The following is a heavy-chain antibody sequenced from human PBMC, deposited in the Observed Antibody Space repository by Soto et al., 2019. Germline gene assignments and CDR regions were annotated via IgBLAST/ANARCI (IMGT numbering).Heavy chain of an antibody. CDR2: ISAFNGKT. CDR3: ARDRVPKSSGFFPFDY. V-gene: IGHV1-18*01. D-gene: IGHD3-22*01. CDR1: GYTFNIYG. Sequence: QIQLVQSGAEVKKPGASVKVSCKASGYTFNIYGINWVRQAPGQGLEWMGWISAFNGKTNYAQNDQGRVTITTDTSTSTAYVELRSLRSDDTAVYYCARDRVPKSSGFFPFDYWGHGTLVTVSS. J-gene: IGHJ4*01.